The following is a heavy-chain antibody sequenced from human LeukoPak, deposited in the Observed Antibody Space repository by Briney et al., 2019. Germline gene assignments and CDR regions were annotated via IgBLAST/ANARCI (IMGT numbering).Heavy chain of an antibody. CDR2: IYYSGST. J-gene: IGHJ3*02. CDR3: ARLDYYDSSGDYLVAFDI. Sequence: SETLSLTCTVSGGSISSYYWSWIRQPPGKGLEWIGYIYYSGSTNYNPSLKSRVTISVDTSKNQFSLKLSSVTAADTAVYYCARLDYYDSSGDYLVAFDIWGPGTMVTVSS. V-gene: IGHV4-59*08. D-gene: IGHD3-22*01. CDR1: GGSISSYY.